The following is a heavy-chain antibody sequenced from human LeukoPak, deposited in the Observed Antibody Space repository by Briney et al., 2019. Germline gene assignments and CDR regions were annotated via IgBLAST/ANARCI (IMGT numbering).Heavy chain of an antibody. CDR1: GYTLTDLS. CDR3: ATDLGDNWNSKPGVL. V-gene: IGHV1-24*01. CDR2: FDPEDGET. D-gene: IGHD1-7*01. J-gene: IGHJ4*02. Sequence: ASVKVSCKVSGYTLTDLSMHWVRQAPGKGLEWMGGFDPEDGETIYAQKFQGRVTMTEDTSTDTAYMELSSLRSEDTAVYYCATDLGDNWNSKPGVLWGQGTLVTVSS.